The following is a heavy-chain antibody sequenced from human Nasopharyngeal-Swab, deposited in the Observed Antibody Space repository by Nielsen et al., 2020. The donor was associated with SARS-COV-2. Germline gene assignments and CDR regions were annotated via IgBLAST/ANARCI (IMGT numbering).Heavy chain of an antibody. CDR3: ARLDCSGGSCTDY. Sequence: SETLSLTCTVPGGSISSGFYYWSWIRQHPGKGLEWIGYIYYSGSTYYNPSLKSRVTISVDTSKNQFSLKLSSVTAADPAVYYCARLDCSGGSCTDYWGQGTLVTVSS. V-gene: IGHV4-31*03. J-gene: IGHJ4*02. D-gene: IGHD2-15*01. CDR1: GGSISSGFYY. CDR2: IYYSGST.